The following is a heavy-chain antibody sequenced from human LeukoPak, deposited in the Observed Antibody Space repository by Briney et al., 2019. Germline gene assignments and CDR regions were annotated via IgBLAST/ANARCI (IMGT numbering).Heavy chain of an antibody. CDR3: ARDSEWGSAFDI. CDR1: GFTFSTFA. Sequence: GGSLRLSCAASGFTFSTFAMIWVRQPPGKGLEWVSSISSSSSYIYYADSVKGRFTISRDNAKNSLYLQMNSLRAEDTAVYYCARDSEWGSAFDIWGQGTMVTVSS. V-gene: IGHV3-21*01. CDR2: ISSSSSYI. D-gene: IGHD3-3*01. J-gene: IGHJ3*02.